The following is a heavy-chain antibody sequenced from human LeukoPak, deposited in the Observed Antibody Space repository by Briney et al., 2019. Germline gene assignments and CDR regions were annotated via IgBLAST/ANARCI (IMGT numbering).Heavy chain of an antibody. D-gene: IGHD2-15*01. CDR3: ASRGVVVAATREDGFDP. V-gene: IGHV4-39*01. J-gene: IGHJ5*02. CDR1: GGSLSSGAYS. CDR2: IYYRGST. Sequence: PETLSLTCTVSGGSLSSGAYSWGWVRQPPGRGREWVGSIYYRGSTYYNPSLNTRVTISVDTSKNQFSLKLSSVTAADTAVYYCASRGVVVAATREDGFDPWGQGTLVTVSS.